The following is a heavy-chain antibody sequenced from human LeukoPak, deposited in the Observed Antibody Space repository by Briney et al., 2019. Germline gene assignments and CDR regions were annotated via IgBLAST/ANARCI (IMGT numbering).Heavy chain of an antibody. Sequence: ASVKVSCKTSGYTFTNNDIHWVRQAPGQALEWMGWMHPDTGDTGYAQKFQGRVIMTRDTSISTAYMELTSLRPDDTAVYYCARDSYGGATDYWGQGTLVTVSS. J-gene: IGHJ4*02. CDR2: MHPDTGDT. CDR1: GYTFTNND. CDR3: ARDSYGGATDY. D-gene: IGHD1-26*01. V-gene: IGHV1-8*01.